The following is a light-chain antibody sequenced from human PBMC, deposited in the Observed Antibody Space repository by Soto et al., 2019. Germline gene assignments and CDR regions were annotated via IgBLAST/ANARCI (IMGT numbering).Light chain of an antibody. J-gene: IGKJ1*01. Sequence: IQVTQAPSSLSASVGDRVTITCRASQDIRDDLGWYQQKPGKAPKVLIYGASNLQSGVPPRFSGSGSGTDFTLAISSLQPEDSATYYCLQDINYPWTVGQGTKGDIK. CDR3: LQDINYPWT. V-gene: IGKV1-6*01. CDR1: QDIRDD. CDR2: GAS.